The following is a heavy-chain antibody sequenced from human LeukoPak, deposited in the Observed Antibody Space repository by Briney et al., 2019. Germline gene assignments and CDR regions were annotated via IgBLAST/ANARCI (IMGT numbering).Heavy chain of an antibody. CDR1: GFIFSNYW. Sequence: PGGSLRLSCAASGFIFSNYWMSWVRQAPGKGLEWVANIKHDGSEQYYVDSVKGRFTISRDNAKNSLYLQMNSLRAEDTAVYYCARGYCGGDCYEWGQGTLVTVSS. J-gene: IGHJ4*02. V-gene: IGHV3-7*03. CDR2: IKHDGSEQ. CDR3: ARGYCGGDCYE. D-gene: IGHD2-21*02.